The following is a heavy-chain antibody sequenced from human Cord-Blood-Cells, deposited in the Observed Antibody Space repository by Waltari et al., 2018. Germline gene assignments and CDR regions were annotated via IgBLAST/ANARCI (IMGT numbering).Heavy chain of an antibody. V-gene: IGHV4-38-2*02. CDR1: GYSISSGYY. D-gene: IGHD6-6*01. CDR3: ARGGPYSSSSFDY. J-gene: IGHJ4*02. Sequence: QVQLQESGPGLVKPSETLSLTCTVSGYSISSGYYWGWIRQPPGKGLEWIGGIYHSGSTNYNPSLKSRVTISVDTSKNQFSLKLSSVTAADTAVYYCARGGPYSSSSFDYWGQGTLVTVSS. CDR2: IYHSGST.